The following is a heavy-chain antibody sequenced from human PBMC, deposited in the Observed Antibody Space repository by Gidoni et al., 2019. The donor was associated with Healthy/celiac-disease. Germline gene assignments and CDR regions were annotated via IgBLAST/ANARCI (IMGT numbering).Heavy chain of an antibody. CDR3: AKDSPSGGFDY. D-gene: IGHD2-15*01. CDR2: ISYDGSNK. CDR1: GFTFSSYG. J-gene: IGHJ4*02. V-gene: IGHV3-30*18. Sequence: QVQLVESGGGVVQPGRCLRLSCAASGFTFSSYGMHWVRQAPGKGLEWVAVISYDGSNKYYADSVKGRFTISRDNSKNTLYLQMNSLRAEDTAVYYCAKDSPSGGFDYWGQGTLVTVSS.